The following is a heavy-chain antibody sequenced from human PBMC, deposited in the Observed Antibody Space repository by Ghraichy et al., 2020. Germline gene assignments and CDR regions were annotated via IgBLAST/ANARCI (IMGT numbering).Heavy chain of an antibody. J-gene: IGHJ6*02. CDR2: INHSGST. D-gene: IGHD6-19*01. CDR3: ARVHWAGGYYYYYGMDV. V-gene: IGHV4-34*01. CDR1: GGSFSGYY. Sequence: SQTLSLTCAVYGGSFSGYYWSWIRQPPGKGLEWIGEINHSGSTNYNPSLKSRVTISVDTSKNQFSLKLSSVTAADTAVYYCARVHWAGGYYYYYGMDVWGQGTTVTVSS.